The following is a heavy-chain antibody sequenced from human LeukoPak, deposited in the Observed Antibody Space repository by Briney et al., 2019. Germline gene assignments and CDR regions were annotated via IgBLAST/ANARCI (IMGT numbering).Heavy chain of an antibody. CDR3: AREGQSRKFDS. V-gene: IGHV1-18*04. CDR2: ISPYNGHT. J-gene: IGHJ5*01. D-gene: IGHD4-11*01. CDR1: GYNFTTYS. Sequence: ASVKVSCKTSGYNFTTYSITWVRQAPGQGLEWMGWISPYNGHTKYTHSLQGRVTMTTDTSTSTAFLELRSLMSDDTAVYYCAREGQSRKFDSWGQGTLVTVSS.